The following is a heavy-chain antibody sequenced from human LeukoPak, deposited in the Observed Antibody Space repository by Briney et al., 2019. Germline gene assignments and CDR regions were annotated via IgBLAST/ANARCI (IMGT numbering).Heavy chain of an antibody. CDR2: IYSSGFT. Sequence: PSETLSHTCTISGDSMSGYSWSWLRQPAGKELEWIGRIYSSGFTEYNLSLDGRVTMSIETSKNQFSLMLDSVTAADTATYYCARVHIVTGTYFDSWGQGALVTVSS. CDR3: ARVHIVTGTYFDS. D-gene: IGHD3-10*01. CDR1: GDSMSGYS. V-gene: IGHV4-4*07. J-gene: IGHJ4*02.